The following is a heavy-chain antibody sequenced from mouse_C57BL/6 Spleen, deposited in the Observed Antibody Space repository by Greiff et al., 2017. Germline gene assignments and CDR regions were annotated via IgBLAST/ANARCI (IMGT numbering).Heavy chain of an antibody. CDR3: ARPLLYYYAMDY. V-gene: IGHV5-17*01. D-gene: IGHD2-12*01. CDR1: GFTFSDYG. Sequence: VMLVESGGGLVKPGGSLKLSCAASGFTFSDYGMHWVRQAPEKGLEWVAYISSGSSTIYYADTVKGRFTISRDNAKNTLFLQMTSLRSEDTAMYYCARPLLYYYAMDYWVQGTSVTVSS. J-gene: IGHJ4*01. CDR2: ISSGSSTI.